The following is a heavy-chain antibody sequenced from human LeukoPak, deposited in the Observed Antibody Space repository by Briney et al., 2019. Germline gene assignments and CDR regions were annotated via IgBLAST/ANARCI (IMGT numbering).Heavy chain of an antibody. J-gene: IGHJ3*02. V-gene: IGHV3-7*01. Sequence: GGSLRLSCAASGFTLSSYWLTWVRQAPGKGLEWVANINQDGSEKYHVDSVKGRFTISRDNAKNSLYLQMNSLRAEDTAVYYCARLNYYDSKGPDAFDIWGQGTMVTVSS. CDR1: GFTLSSYW. CDR3: ARLNYYDSKGPDAFDI. CDR2: INQDGSEK. D-gene: IGHD3-22*01.